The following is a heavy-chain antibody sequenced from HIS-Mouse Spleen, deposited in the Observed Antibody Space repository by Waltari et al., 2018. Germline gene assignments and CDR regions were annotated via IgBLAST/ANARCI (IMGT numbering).Heavy chain of an antibody. CDR3: ARAGGAYYGSWPSFYFDY. J-gene: IGHJ4*02. CDR1: GYSISSGYY. Sequence: QVQLQESGPGLVKPSETLSLTCTVSGYSISSGYYWGWIRPPPGKGLEWIGSIYHSGSTYYNPSLKSRVTISVDTSKNQFSLKLSSVTAADTAVYYCARAGGAYYGSWPSFYFDYWGQGTLVTVSS. CDR2: IYHSGST. V-gene: IGHV4-38-2*02. D-gene: IGHD3-10*01.